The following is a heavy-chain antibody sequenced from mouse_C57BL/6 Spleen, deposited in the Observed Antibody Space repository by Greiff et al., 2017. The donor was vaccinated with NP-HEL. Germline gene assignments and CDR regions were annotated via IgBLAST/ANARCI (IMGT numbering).Heavy chain of an antibody. Sequence: QVQLKESGAELVRPGASVKLSCKASGYTFTDYYINWVKQRPGQGLEWIARIYPGSGNTYYNEKFKGKATLPAEKSSSTAYMQLSSLTSEDSAAYFCARAHYYGSSRDYFDYWGQGTTLTVSA. J-gene: IGHJ2*01. CDR1: GYTFTDYY. CDR2: IYPGSGNT. D-gene: IGHD1-1*01. V-gene: IGHV1-76*01. CDR3: ARAHYYGSSRDYFDY.